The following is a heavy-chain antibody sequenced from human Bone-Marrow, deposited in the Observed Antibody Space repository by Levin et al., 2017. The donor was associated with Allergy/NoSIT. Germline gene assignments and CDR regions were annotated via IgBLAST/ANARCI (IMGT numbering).Heavy chain of an antibody. CDR1: GFTFSSYW. Sequence: PGGSLRLSCAASGFTFSSYWMNWVRQAPGKGLDWVANIKQDGSETNYVDSVKGRFTISRDNAENSLYLQMNSLRAEDTAVYYCATDHATTRHTALEDWGQGALVTVSS. J-gene: IGHJ4*02. V-gene: IGHV3-7*01. CDR3: ATDHATTRHTALED. CDR2: IKQDGSET. D-gene: IGHD5-18*01.